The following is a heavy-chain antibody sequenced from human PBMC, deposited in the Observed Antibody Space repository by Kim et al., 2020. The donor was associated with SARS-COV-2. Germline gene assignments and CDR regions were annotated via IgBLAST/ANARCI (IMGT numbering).Heavy chain of an antibody. CDR1: GGSISSGGYY. J-gene: IGHJ4*02. V-gene: IGHV4-31*03. CDR3: ARVAAYGDYFDY. D-gene: IGHD4-17*01. Sequence: SETLSLTCTVSGGSISSGGYYWSWIRQHPGKGLEWIGYIYYSGSTYYNPSLKSRVTTSVDTSKNQFSLKLSSVTAADTAVYYCARVAAYGDYFDYWGQGTLVTVSS. CDR2: IYYSGST.